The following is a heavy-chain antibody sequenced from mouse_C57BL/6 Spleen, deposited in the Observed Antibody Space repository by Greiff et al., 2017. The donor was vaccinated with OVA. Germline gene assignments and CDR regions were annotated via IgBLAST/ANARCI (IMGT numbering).Heavy chain of an antibody. D-gene: IGHD2-3*01. Sequence: VQLQQPGAELVMPGASVKLSCKASGYTFTSYWMHWVKQRPGQGLEWIGEIDPSDSYTNYNQKFKGKSTLTVDKSSSTDYMQLSSLTSEDSAVYYGAGGGYSPFAYWGQGTLVTVSA. CDR1: GYTFTSYW. V-gene: IGHV1-69*01. CDR2: IDPSDSYT. CDR3: AGGGYSPFAY. J-gene: IGHJ3*01.